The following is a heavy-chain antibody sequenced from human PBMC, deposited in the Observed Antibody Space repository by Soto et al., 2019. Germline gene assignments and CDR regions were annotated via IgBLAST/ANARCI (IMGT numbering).Heavy chain of an antibody. CDR1: GYTFTSYA. CDR2: INAYNGNT. CDR3: ARDDVDYGGIHDY. J-gene: IGHJ4*02. D-gene: IGHD4-17*01. V-gene: IGHV1-3*01. Sequence: ASVKVSCKASGYTFTSYAMHWVRQAPGQRLEWMGWINAYNGNTKYAQKLQGRVTMTTDTSTSTAYMELRSLRSDDTAVYYCARDDVDYGGIHDYWGQGTLVTVSS.